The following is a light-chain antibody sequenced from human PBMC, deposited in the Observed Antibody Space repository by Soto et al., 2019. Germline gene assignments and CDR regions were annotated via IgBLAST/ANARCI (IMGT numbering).Light chain of an antibody. CDR1: QSVSPSS. CDR2: GAS. J-gene: IGKJ4*02. CDR3: QQFAGS. V-gene: IGKV3-20*01. Sequence: EILLTQSPGTLSLSPGERATLSCRASQSVSPSSLAWYQQRPGQSPRLLIYGASSRATGIPDRFSGRGSGTDFTLIISRLEPADFAVYFCQQFAGSFGGGTKV.